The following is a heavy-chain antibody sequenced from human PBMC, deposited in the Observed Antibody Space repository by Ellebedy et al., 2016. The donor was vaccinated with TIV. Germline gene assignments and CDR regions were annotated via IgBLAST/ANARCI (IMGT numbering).Heavy chain of an antibody. D-gene: IGHD3-3*01. V-gene: IGHV4-31*03. Sequence: LRLSXTVSGGSISSGGYYWSWIRQHPGKGLEWIGYIYYSGSTYYNPSLKSRVTISVDTSKNQFSLKLSSVTAADTAVYYCARGITDYDFWSGYPLGYYYMDVWGKGTTVTVSS. CDR1: GGSISSGGYY. J-gene: IGHJ6*03. CDR2: IYYSGST. CDR3: ARGITDYDFWSGYPLGYYYMDV.